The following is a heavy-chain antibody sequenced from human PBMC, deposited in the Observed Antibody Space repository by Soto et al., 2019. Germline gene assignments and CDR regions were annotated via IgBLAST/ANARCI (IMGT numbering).Heavy chain of an antibody. CDR1: AGSFSHYY. CDR3: ARGGGTEIVVVPAAIGSCWFDP. CDR2: IKHSGSS. Sequence: KASETLSLTCAVYAGSFSHYYWNWIRQSPGKGLEWIGKIKHSGSSNYNPSLRSRVSISVDMSKNQFSLRLTSVTAADTAVYYCARGGGTEIVVVPAAIGSCWFDPWGQGTLVTVSS. V-gene: IGHV4-34*01. D-gene: IGHD2-2*01. J-gene: IGHJ5*02.